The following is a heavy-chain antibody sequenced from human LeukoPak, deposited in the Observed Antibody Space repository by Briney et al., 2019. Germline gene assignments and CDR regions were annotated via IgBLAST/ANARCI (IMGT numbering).Heavy chain of an antibody. V-gene: IGHV1-69*06. J-gene: IGHJ5*02. D-gene: IGHD6-19*01. Sequence: ASVKVSCKASGGTFSSYAISWVRQAPGQGLEWMGGIIPIFGTANYAQKFQGRVTITADKSTSTAYMELSSLRSEDTAVYYCARDYSDSGWYDFTGFDPWGQGTLVTVSS. CDR3: ARDYSDSGWYDFTGFDP. CDR2: IIPIFGTA. CDR1: GGTFSSYA.